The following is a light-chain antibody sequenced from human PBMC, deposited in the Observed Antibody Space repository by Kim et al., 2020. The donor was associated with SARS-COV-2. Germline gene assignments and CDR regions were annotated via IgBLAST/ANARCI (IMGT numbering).Light chain of an antibody. J-gene: IGLJ2*01. CDR1: SLTKYD. V-gene: IGLV3-19*01. Sequence: VALGQRVRIKSQRDSLTKYDVSWYQQKPGQAPVLVISVEDNRPSGIPDRFSGSRSGNTGLLTITGAQAEDEADYYCNSRDSNNNVIFGGGTQLTVL. CDR2: VED. CDR3: NSRDSNNNVI.